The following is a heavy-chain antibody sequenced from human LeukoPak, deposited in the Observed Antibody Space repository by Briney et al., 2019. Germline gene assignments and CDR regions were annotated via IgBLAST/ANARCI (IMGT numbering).Heavy chain of an antibody. V-gene: IGHV3-74*01. J-gene: IGHJ4*02. D-gene: IGHD3-22*01. CDR2: ISNDGSNT. Sequence: PGGSLRLSCATSGFTFTTFWMHWVRQAPGKGLVWVSRISNDGSNTNYADSVKGRFTISRDNAKNTVYLQMNSLRAEDTAVYYCVRDWGYESSGYRQKYFDSWGQGTLVTVSS. CDR1: GFTFTTFW. CDR3: VRDWGYESSGYRQKYFDS.